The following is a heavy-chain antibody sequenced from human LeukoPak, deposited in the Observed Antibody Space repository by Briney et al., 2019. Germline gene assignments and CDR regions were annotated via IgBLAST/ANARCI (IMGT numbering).Heavy chain of an antibody. CDR1: GFPFTRYN. J-gene: IGHJ4*02. CDR3: ARELNGYGYYFFDY. D-gene: IGHD3-16*01. CDR2: ISSSTNTI. Sequence: GGSLRLSCEGSGFPFTRYNMNWVRQAPGKGLEWLSYISSSTNTISYPASVKGRFTISRDNAKNSLYLQMNGLGAEDTAVYYCARELNGYGYYFFDYWGPGTLVTVPS. V-gene: IGHV3-48*04.